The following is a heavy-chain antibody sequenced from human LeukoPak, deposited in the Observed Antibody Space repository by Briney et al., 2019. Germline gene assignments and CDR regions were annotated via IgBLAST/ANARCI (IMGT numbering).Heavy chain of an antibody. D-gene: IGHD3/OR15-3a*01. CDR2: IKQDGSEK. CDR1: GFTFGDAW. CDR3: ATSYDMGWLIGY. J-gene: IGHJ4*02. V-gene: IGHV3-7*03. Sequence: PGGSLRLSCAASGFTFGDAWMNWVRQVPGQGLGGGANIKQDGSEKFYVASVKGRFTISRDNGKSSLYLQMNSLRAEDTALYYCATSYDMGWLIGYWGQGTLVTVSS.